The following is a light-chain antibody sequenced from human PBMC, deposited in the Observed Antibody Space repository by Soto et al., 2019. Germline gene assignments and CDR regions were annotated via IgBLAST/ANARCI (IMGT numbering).Light chain of an antibody. CDR1: SSDIGDYDY. CDR3: CSYTRASNHYF. CDR2: EVR. V-gene: IGLV2-14*01. J-gene: IGLJ1*01. Sequence: QSALTQPASVSGSPGQSITISCTGTSSDIGDYDYVSWYQQRPGRAPTLMIYEVRYRPSGVSNRFSGSKSGNTASLTISVLQAEDEADYYCCSYTRASNHYFFGSGTKLTVL.